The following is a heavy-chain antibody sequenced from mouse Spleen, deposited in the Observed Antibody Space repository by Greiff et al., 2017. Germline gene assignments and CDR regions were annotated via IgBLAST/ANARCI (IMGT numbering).Heavy chain of an antibody. CDR2: IYPRSGNT. D-gene: IGHD1-1*01. J-gene: IGHJ2*01. V-gene: IGHV1-81*01. CDR3: ARWYTTVVYVDY. CDR1: GYTFTSYG. Sequence: VQLQQSGAELARPGASVKLSCKASGYTFTSYGISWVKQRTGQGLEWIGEIYPRSGNTYYNEKFKGKATLTAEKSSSTAYMELRSLTSEDSAVYFCARWYTTVVYVDYWGQGTTLTVSS.